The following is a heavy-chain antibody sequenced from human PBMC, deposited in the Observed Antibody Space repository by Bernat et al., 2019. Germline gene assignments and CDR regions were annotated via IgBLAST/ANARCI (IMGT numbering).Heavy chain of an antibody. CDR3: AKDEESSGRDHDAFDI. CDR2: ISGSGITT. V-gene: IGHV3-23*04. Sequence: EVQLVESGGGLVQPGGSLRLSCAASGFTVSSNYMSWVRQAPGKGLEWVSVISGSGITTYYADSVKGRFTVSRDNSRNTVYLEMSSLTAEDTALYYCAKDEESSGRDHDAFDIWGHGTMVTVSS. CDR1: GFTVSSNY. J-gene: IGHJ3*02. D-gene: IGHD6-19*01.